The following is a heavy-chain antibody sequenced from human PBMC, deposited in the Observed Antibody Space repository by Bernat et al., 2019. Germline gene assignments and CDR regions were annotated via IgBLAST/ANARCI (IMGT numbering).Heavy chain of an antibody. CDR1: GFTFSNYW. D-gene: IGHD5-18*01. CDR2: ISSDGSTT. CDR3: AREGSDTPYNWFDP. V-gene: IGHV3-74*01. J-gene: IGHJ5*02. Sequence: EVQLVDSGGGFFQPGGPLRLPCPASGFTFSNYWMHWVRKAPGKGLVWVSRISSDGSTTSYADSVKGRFTISRDNAKNTLFLQMDSLSAEDAAVYLCAREGSDTPYNWFDPWGQGTLVTVSS.